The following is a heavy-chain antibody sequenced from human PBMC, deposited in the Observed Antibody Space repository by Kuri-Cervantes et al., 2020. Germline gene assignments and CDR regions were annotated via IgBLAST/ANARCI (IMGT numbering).Heavy chain of an antibody. J-gene: IGHJ4*02. CDR2: IYYSGST. D-gene: IGHD3-10*01. Sequence: SETLSLTCTVSGGSISSSSYYWGWIRQHPGKGLEWIGYIYYSGSTYYNPSLKSRVTISVDTSKNQFSLKLSSVTAADTAVYYCARATYYYGSGSYFYWGQGTLVTVSS. V-gene: IGHV4-31*03. CDR1: GGSISSSSYY. CDR3: ARATYYYGSGSYFY.